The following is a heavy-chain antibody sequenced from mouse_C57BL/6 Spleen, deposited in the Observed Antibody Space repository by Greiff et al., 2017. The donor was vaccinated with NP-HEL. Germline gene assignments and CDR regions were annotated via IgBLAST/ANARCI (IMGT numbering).Heavy chain of an antibody. CDR2: IDPSDSYT. J-gene: IGHJ2*01. CDR1: GYTFTSYW. CDR3: ARQLTETGDFDY. Sequence: QVQLQQPGAELVKPGASVKLSCTASGYTFTSYWMQWVKQRPGQGLEWIGEIDPSDSYTNYNQKFKGKVTMTVDTYKNTAYMQLSSLKSEDSAIYYCARQLTETGDFDYWGQGTTLTVSS. V-gene: IGHV1-50*01. D-gene: IGHD4-1*01.